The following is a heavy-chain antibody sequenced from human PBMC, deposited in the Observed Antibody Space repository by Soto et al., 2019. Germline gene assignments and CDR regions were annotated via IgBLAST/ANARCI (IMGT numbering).Heavy chain of an antibody. CDR2: IIPIFGTA. CDR3: ARVRDTAMGYYYYGMDV. D-gene: IGHD5-18*01. J-gene: IGHJ6*02. V-gene: IGHV1-69*13. Sequence: SVKVSCKASGGTFSSYAISWVRQAPGQGLEWMGGIIPIFGTANYAQKFQGRVTITADESTSTAYMELSSLRSEDTAVYYCARVRDTAMGYYYYGMDVWGQGTTVTVYS. CDR1: GGTFSSYA.